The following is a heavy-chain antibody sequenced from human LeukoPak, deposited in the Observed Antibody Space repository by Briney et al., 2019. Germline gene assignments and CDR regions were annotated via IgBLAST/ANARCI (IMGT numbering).Heavy chain of an antibody. CDR3: AKTPIAIGSSTPFDY. V-gene: IGHV3-23*01. J-gene: IGHJ4*02. CDR2: ISGSGGST. CDR1: GFPFSSYA. Sequence: GGSLRPSCAASGFPFSSYAMTWVRQAPGKGLEWASAISGSGGSTYYADSVKGRFTISRDNSKNTLYLQMNSLRAEDTAVYYCAKTPIAIGSSTPFDYWGQGTLVTVSS. D-gene: IGHD3-10*01.